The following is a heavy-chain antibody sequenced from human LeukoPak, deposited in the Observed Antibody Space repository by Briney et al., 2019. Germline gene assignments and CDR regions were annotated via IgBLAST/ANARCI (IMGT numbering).Heavy chain of an antibody. CDR1: GYSIRSGYY. CDR3: ARGPITMGY. Sequence: TSENLSLTCAVSGYSIRSGYYWGWIRQPPRKGLEWIGSIYHSGSTYYNPSLKSRVTISVDTSKNQFSLKLSSVTAADTAVYYCARGPITMGYWGQGTLVTVSS. D-gene: IGHD3-10*01. J-gene: IGHJ4*02. V-gene: IGHV4-38-2*01. CDR2: IYHSGST.